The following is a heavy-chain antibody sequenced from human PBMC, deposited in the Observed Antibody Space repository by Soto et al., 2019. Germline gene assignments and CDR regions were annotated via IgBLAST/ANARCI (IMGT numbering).Heavy chain of an antibody. CDR3: ARSDGRY. Sequence: PSETLSLTCTVSGCSVSSGSYYWSWIRQPPGKGLEWIGYIYYSGSTNYNPSLKSRVTISVDTSKNQFSLKLSSVTAADTAVYYCARSDGRYWGQGTLVTVSS. J-gene: IGHJ4*02. V-gene: IGHV4-61*01. CDR1: GCSVSSGSYY. CDR2: IYYSGST.